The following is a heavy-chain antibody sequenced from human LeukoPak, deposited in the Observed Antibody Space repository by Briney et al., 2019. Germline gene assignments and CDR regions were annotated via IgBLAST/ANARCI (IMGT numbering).Heavy chain of an antibody. D-gene: IGHD2-15*01. CDR1: GFTFSSHW. CDR2: INQDGSEK. V-gene: IGHV3-7*01. CDR3: ARDHVVDGLVFDY. Sequence: PGGSLRLSCAASGFTFSSHWMSWVRQAPGEGLEWLANINQDGSEKYYVDSVKGRFTISRDNAKNSLYLQMNSLRAEDTAVYYCARDHVVDGLVFDYWGQGALVTVSS. J-gene: IGHJ4*02.